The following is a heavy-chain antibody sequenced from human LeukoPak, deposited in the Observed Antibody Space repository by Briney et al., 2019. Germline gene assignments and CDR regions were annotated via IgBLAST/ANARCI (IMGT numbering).Heavy chain of an antibody. V-gene: IGHV3-7*01. D-gene: IGHD1-26*01. CDR3: ARLGGSYYTY. CDR1: GFAFSSYW. CDR2: IKQDGGEK. Sequence: GGSLRLSCVASGFAFSSYWMSWVRQAPWKGLEWVANIKQDGGEKYYVDSVKGRFTISRDNAKNSLFLQVNSLRVEDTAVYYCARLGGSYYTYWGQGTLVTVSS. J-gene: IGHJ4*02.